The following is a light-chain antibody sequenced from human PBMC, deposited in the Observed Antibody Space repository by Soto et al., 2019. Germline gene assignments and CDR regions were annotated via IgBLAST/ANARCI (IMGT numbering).Light chain of an antibody. CDR3: QQYNSYST. Sequence: DIQMTQSPSTLSASVGDRVTITCRASQSISNWLAWYQQKPGKAPKLLIYGASSLESGVPSRFSGSGSGTEFTLTISSLQPDDFATYYCQQYNSYSTFGQGTKVDIK. CDR2: GAS. J-gene: IGKJ1*01. V-gene: IGKV1-5*01. CDR1: QSISNW.